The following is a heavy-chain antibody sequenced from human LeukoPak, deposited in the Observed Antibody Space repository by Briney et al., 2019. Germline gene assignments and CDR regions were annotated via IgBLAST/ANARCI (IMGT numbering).Heavy chain of an antibody. V-gene: IGHV4-59*01. J-gene: IGHJ6*02. Sequence: PSETLSLTCTVSGGSISSYYWSWIRQPPGKGLEWIGYIYYSGSTNYNPSLKSRVTISVDTSKSQFSLKLSSVTAADTAVYYCARVGGNPADYYGMDVWGQGTTVTVSS. D-gene: IGHD4-23*01. CDR2: IYYSGST. CDR3: ARVGGNPADYYGMDV. CDR1: GGSISSYY.